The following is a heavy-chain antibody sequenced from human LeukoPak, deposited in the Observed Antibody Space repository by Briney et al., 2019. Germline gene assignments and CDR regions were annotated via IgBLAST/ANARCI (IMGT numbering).Heavy chain of an antibody. CDR1: GGTFSSYT. CDR2: IIPILGIT. V-gene: IGHV1-69*02. Sequence: SVKVSCKASGGTFSSYTISWVRQAPGQGLEWMGRIIPILGITNYAQKFQGRVTITADKSTSTAYMELSSLRSEDTAVYYCASPPGYCSGGSCYLGFDYWGQGTLVTVSS. CDR3: ASPPGYCSGGSCYLGFDY. D-gene: IGHD2-15*01. J-gene: IGHJ4*02.